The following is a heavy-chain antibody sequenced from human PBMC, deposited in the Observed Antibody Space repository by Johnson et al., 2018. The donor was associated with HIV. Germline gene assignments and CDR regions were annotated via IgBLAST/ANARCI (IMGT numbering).Heavy chain of an antibody. V-gene: IGHV3-66*01. CDR1: GFTVSSYY. J-gene: IGHJ3*02. D-gene: IGHD6-6*01. Sequence: MQLVESGGGLVQPGGSLRLSCAASGFTVSSYYMTWVRQAPGKGLEWVSVFFGGDGTYSADSVRGRFIISRDNSKNTPYLKMNSLRAEDTALYYCARERGSFEYSSSFAFDIWGQGTMVTVSS. CDR2: FFGGDGT. CDR3: ARERGSFEYSSSFAFDI.